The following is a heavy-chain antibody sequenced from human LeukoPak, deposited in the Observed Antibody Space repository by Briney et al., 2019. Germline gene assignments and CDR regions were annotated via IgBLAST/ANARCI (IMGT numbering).Heavy chain of an antibody. V-gene: IGHV3-53*01. D-gene: IGHD2-15*01. CDR2: IYSGGST. J-gene: IGHJ4*02. CDR3: ARAPGYCSGGSCYSLLDY. Sequence: GGSLRLSCAASGLTVSSNYMSWVRQAPGKGLEWVSIIYSGGSTYYADSVKGRFTISRDNSKNTLYLQMNSLRAEDTAVYYCARAPGYCSGGSCYSLLDYWGQGTLVTVSS. CDR1: GLTVSSNY.